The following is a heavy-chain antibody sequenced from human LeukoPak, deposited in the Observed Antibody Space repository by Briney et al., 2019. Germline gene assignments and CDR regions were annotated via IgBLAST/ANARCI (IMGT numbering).Heavy chain of an antibody. V-gene: IGHV3-30-3*01. CDR1: GFTFSSYP. J-gene: IGHJ4*02. CDR3: ASAPIRGVGDYFDF. CDR2: ISYDGNVK. Sequence: PGRSLRLSCEASGFTFSSYPMHWVRQAPGKGLEWVAVISYDGNVKYYVASVKGRFTISRADSKNPLYLQMNTLRAEDTAVYYCASAPIRGVGDYFDFWGQGTLVTVSS. D-gene: IGHD3-16*01.